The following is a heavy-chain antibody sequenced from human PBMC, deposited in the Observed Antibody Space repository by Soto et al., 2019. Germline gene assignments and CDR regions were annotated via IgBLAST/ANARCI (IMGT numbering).Heavy chain of an antibody. V-gene: IGHV3-33*01. D-gene: IGHD6-6*01. Sequence: QVQLVESGGGVVQPGRSLRLSCAASGFTFSSYGMHWVRQAPGKGLEWVAVIWYDGSNKYYADSVKGRFTISRDNSKNTLYLQMNSLRAEDTAVYYCARSSSSHYSYGMDVWGQGTTVTVSS. CDR3: ARSSSSHYSYGMDV. CDR2: IWYDGSNK. J-gene: IGHJ6*02. CDR1: GFTFSSYG.